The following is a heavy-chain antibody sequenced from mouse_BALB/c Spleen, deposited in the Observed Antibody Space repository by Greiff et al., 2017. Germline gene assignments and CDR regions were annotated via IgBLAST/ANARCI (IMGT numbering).Heavy chain of an antibody. J-gene: IGHJ3*01. Sequence: VQLQQSGPELVKPGASVKISCKASGYSFTGYFMNWVMQSHGKSLEWIGRINPYNGDTFYNQKFKGKATLTVDKSSSTAHMELRSLASEDSAVYYCALYDGYHGGFAYWGQGTLVTVSA. CDR1: GYSFTGYF. V-gene: IGHV1-20*02. CDR3: ALYDGYHGGFAY. CDR2: INPYNGDT. D-gene: IGHD2-3*01.